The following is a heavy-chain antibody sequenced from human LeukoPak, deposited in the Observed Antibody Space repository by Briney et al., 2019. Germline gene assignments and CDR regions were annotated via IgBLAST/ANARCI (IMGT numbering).Heavy chain of an antibody. V-gene: IGHV4-59*01. CDR3: ASSDFWSGYLGS. D-gene: IGHD3-3*01. CDR2: IHSSGSS. J-gene: IGHJ4*02. CDR1: GGSISTYY. Sequence: PSETLSLTCTVSGGSISTYYWNWVRQPPGKGLEWIEDIHSSGSSKYNPSLKTRVSISVDTSKKQLSLKLRSVTAADTAVYFCASSDFWSGYLGSWGQGTLITVSS.